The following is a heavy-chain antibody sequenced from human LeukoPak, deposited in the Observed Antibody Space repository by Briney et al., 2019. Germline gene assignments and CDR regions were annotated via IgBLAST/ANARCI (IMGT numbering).Heavy chain of an antibody. CDR2: ISSSSSYI. D-gene: IGHD6-13*01. CDR1: GFTFSSYS. CDR3: ARDPPIAAAGTY. J-gene: IGHJ4*02. Sequence: PGGSLRLSCAASGFTFSSYSMNWVRQAPGKGLEWVSSISSSSSYIYYADSVKGQFTISRDNAKNSLYLQMNSLRAEDTAVYYCARDPPIAAAGTYWGQGTLVTVSS. V-gene: IGHV3-21*01.